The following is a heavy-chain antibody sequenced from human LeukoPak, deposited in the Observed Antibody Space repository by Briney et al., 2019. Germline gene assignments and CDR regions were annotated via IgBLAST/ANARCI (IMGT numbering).Heavy chain of an antibody. J-gene: IGHJ3*02. CDR1: GGSISSYY. CDR2: IYYSGSN. Sequence: SETLSLTCTVSGGSISSYYWSWIRQPPGKGLEWIGYIYYSGSNNYNPSLMSRVTISVDTSKNQFSQTLSSVTAADTAIDYCARDATFIDAFDIWGQGTMVTVSS. V-gene: IGHV4-59*01. D-gene: IGHD3-10*01. CDR3: ARDATFIDAFDI.